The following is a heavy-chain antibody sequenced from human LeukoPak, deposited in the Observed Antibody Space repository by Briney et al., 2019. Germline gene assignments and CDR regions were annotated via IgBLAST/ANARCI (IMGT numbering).Heavy chain of an antibody. CDR1: GFTFSSYA. CDR2: ISYDGSNK. J-gene: IGHJ4*02. V-gene: IGHV3-30*04. Sequence: GGSLRLSCAASGFTFSSYAMHWVRQAPGKGLEWVAVISYDGSNKYYADSVKGRFTISRDNSKNTLYLQMNSLRAEDTAVYYCASAAWRYCTNGVCYPSYWGQGTLVTVSS. D-gene: IGHD2-8*01. CDR3: ASAAWRYCTNGVCYPSY.